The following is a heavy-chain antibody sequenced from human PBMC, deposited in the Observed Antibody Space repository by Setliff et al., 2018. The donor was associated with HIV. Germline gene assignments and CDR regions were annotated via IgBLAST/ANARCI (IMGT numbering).Heavy chain of an antibody. CDR1: GYTFINYD. CDR2: ISVGNGDS. V-gene: IGHV1-3*03. D-gene: IGHD1-1*01. J-gene: IGHJ4*02. CDR3: VSPMFYDGTVV. Sequence: ASVKVSCKASGYTFINYDIHRVRQAPGQRPEWMGRISVGNGDSKYSRASQDRVSITKDTSAHTAYMELTRLRSEDTAVYYCVSPMFYDGTVVWGQGTLVTV.